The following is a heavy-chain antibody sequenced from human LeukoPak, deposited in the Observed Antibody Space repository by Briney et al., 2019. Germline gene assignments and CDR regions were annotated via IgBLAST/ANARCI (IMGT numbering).Heavy chain of an antibody. CDR3: ARMDLDGGDSIGFDS. V-gene: IGHV1-2*02. CDR2: INPNIDDA. D-gene: IGHD2-21*02. CDR1: GYTFTGYF. Sequence: GVSVKVSCKASGYTFTGYFMHWVRQAPGQGLEWMGWINPNIDDASYAQKFQGRVTMTRDRSINTAYMELSRLTSDDTAVYYCARMDLDGGDSIGFDSWGQGTLVTVSS. J-gene: IGHJ5*01.